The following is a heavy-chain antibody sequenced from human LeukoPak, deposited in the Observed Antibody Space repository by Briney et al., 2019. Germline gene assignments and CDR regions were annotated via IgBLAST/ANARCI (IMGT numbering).Heavy chain of an antibody. CDR3: ARGRVSSSSWSSTYYYYFYMDV. J-gene: IGHJ6*03. CDR1: GFTFDDYG. D-gene: IGHD6-13*01. V-gene: IGHV3-20*04. CDR2: INWNGGST. Sequence: GGSLRLSCAASGFTFDDYGMSWVRQAPGKGLEWVSGINWNGGSTGYADSVKGRLTISRDNAKNSLYLQMNSLRAEDTAVYFCARGRVSSSSWSSTYYYYFYMDVWGKGTTVSVSS.